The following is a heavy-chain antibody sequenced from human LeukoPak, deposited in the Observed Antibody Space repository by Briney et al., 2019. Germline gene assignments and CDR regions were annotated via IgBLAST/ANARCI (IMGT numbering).Heavy chain of an antibody. V-gene: IGHV1-46*01. CDR2: INPSGGST. D-gene: IGHD5-12*01. CDR1: GYTFTSYY. J-gene: IGHJ6*02. Sequence: ASVKVSCKASGYTFTSYYMHWVRQAPGQGLEWMGIINPSGGSTSYAQKFQGRVTMTGDTSTSTVYVELSSLRSEDTAVYYCARGLGYSGYDPYGMDVWGQGTTVTVSS. CDR3: ARGLGYSGYDPYGMDV.